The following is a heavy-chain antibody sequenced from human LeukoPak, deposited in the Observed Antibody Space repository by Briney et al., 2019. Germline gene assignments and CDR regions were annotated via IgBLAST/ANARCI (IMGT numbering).Heavy chain of an antibody. Sequence: SETLSLTCAVSGYSISSGYYWSWIRRPPGKGLEWIGYIYYSGNTNYNPSHKSRVTISIDTSKNQFSLKLSSVTAADTAVYYCARNTYFDYWGQGTLVTVSS. J-gene: IGHJ4*02. CDR3: ARNTYFDY. V-gene: IGHV4-61*01. CDR1: GYSISSGYY. CDR2: IYYSGNT.